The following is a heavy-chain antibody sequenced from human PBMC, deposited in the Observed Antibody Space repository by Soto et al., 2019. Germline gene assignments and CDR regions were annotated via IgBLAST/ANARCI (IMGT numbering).Heavy chain of an antibody. D-gene: IGHD2-2*01. J-gene: IGHJ5*02. Sequence: SETLSLTCTVSGGSISSGGYYWSWIRQHPGKGLEWIGYIYYSGSTYYNPSLKSRVTISVDTSKNQFSLKLSSVTAADTAVYFCARVSLGYCSSTSCYRWFDPWGQGTLVTVSS. CDR2: IYYSGST. V-gene: IGHV4-31*03. CDR3: ARVSLGYCSSTSCYRWFDP. CDR1: GGSISSGGYY.